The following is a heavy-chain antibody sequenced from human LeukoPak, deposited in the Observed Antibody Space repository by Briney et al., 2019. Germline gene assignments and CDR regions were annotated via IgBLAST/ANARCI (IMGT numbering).Heavy chain of an antibody. CDR3: ARRRSEGFGELAIDY. CDR1: GGSIGSSSYY. Sequence: PSETLSLTCTVSGGSIGSSSYYWGWIRQPPGKGLEWIGSIYYSGSTYYNPSLKSRVTISVDTSKNQFSLKLSSVTAADTAVYYCARRRSEGFGELAIDYWGQGTLVTVSS. J-gene: IGHJ4*02. V-gene: IGHV4-39*01. D-gene: IGHD3-10*01. CDR2: IYYSGST.